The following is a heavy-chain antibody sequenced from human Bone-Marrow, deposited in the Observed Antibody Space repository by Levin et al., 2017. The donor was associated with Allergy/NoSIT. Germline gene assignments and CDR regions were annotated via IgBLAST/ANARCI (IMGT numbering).Heavy chain of an antibody. V-gene: IGHV4-38-2*02. J-gene: IGHJ4*02. CDR3: ARDWVVAYYFDY. D-gene: IGHD2-15*01. CDR2: IYHSGST. CDR1: GYSISSGYY. Sequence: SETLSLTCAVSGYSISSGYYWGWIRQPPGKGLEWLGSIYHSGSTYYNPSLKSRVTISVDTSKNQFSLKLSSVTAADTAVYYCARDWVVAYYFDYWGQGTLVTVSS.